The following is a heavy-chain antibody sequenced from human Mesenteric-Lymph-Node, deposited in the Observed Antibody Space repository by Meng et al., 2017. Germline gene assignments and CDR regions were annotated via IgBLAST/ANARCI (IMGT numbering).Heavy chain of an antibody. CDR3: ARVLRYFDWLLAVAEYYYYGMDV. V-gene: IGHV3-66*01. Sequence: GGSLRLSCAASGFTVSSNYMSWVRQAPGKGLEWVSVIYSGGSTYYADSVKGRFTISRDNAKNSLYLQMNSLRAEDTAVYYCARVLRYFDWLLAVAEYYYYGMDVWGQGTTVTVSS. J-gene: IGHJ6*02. D-gene: IGHD3-9*01. CDR2: IYSGGST. CDR1: GFTVSSNY.